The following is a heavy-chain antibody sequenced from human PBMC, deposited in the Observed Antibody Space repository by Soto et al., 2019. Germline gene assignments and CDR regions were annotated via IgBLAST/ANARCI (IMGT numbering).Heavy chain of an antibody. J-gene: IGHJ3*02. D-gene: IGHD4-17*01. V-gene: IGHV3-48*01. CDR3: ARSDSMTTVTTSYFDAFDI. CDR2: ISSSSSTI. Sequence: EVQLVESGGGLVQPGGSLRLSCAASGFTFSSYSMNWVRQAPGKGLEWVSYISSSSSTIYYADSVKGRFTISRDNAKNSLYLQMNRLRAEDTAVYYCARSDSMTTVTTSYFDAFDIWGQGTMVTVSS. CDR1: GFTFSSYS.